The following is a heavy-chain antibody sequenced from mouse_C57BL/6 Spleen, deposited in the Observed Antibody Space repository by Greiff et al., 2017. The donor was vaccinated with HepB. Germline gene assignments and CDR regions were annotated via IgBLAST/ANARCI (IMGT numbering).Heavy chain of an antibody. J-gene: IGHJ1*03. Sequence: EVKLVESGGGLVKPGGSLKLSCAASGFTFSSYAMSWVRQTPEKRLEWVATISDGGSYTYYPDNVKGRFTISRDNAKNNLYLQMSHLKSEDTAMYYCAREAGYYWYFDVWGTGTTVTVSS. CDR3: AREAGYYWYFDV. CDR1: GFTFSSYA. V-gene: IGHV5-4*01. CDR2: ISDGGSYT.